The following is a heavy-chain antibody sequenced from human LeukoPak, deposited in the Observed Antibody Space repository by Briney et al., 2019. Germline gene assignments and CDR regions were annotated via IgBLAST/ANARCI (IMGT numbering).Heavy chain of an antibody. CDR2: IRYEGSNK. Sequence: GGSLRLSCAASRFTSRIYGMHWDRQAPGKGLGWLTFIRYEGSNKYYTDSVKGRFTLSRDNSKNTLYLQMKSLTAEDTAVYYCAKGKYGSSPRGAFDIWRPGTVVTVSS. V-gene: IGHV3-30*02. J-gene: IGHJ3*02. CDR1: RFTSRIYG. CDR3: AKGKYGSSPRGAFDI. D-gene: IGHD6-13*01.